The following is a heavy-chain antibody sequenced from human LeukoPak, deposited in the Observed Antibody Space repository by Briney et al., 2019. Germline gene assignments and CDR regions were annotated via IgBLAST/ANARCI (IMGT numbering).Heavy chain of an antibody. J-gene: IGHJ4*02. CDR3: AKPATSILIYFDS. CDR2: IRSKTYGGTT. V-gene: IGHV3-49*03. CDR1: GLTFADYL. Sequence: PGGSLRLSCTASGLTFADYLMSWFRQAPGKGLEWVGFIRSKTYGGTTEYAASVKGRFTISRDDSKRIAYLQMNSLETEDTAVYYCAKPATSILIYFDSWGQGILVTVSS. D-gene: IGHD2-2*01.